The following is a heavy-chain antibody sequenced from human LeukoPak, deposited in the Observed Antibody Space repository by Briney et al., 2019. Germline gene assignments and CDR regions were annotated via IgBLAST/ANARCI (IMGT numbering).Heavy chain of an antibody. CDR1: GGSISSYY. V-gene: IGHV4-59*12. D-gene: IGHD4-11*01. CDR3: ARDFHDYLSAWFDP. J-gene: IGHJ5*02. CDR2: IYYSGST. Sequence: SETLSLTCTVSGGSISSYYWSWIRQPPGKGLEWIGYIYYSGSTNYNPSLKSRVTISVDTSKNQFSLKLSSVTAADTAVYYCARDFHDYLSAWFDPWGQGTLVTVSS.